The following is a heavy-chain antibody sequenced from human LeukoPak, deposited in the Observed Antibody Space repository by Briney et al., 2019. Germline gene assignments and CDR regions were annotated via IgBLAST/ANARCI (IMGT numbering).Heavy chain of an antibody. CDR1: GYSLSSGYY. CDR2: MFHSGST. V-gene: IGHV4-38-2*02. D-gene: IGHD1-20*01. CDR3: ARVRYNWNRDFDY. Sequence: SETLSLTCTVSGYSLSSGYYWGWIRQPPGKGLEWIGSMFHSGSTYYNPSLKSRVTMSVDTSKNQFSLKLSSVTAADTAVYYCARVRYNWNRDFDYWGQGTLVTVSS. J-gene: IGHJ4*02.